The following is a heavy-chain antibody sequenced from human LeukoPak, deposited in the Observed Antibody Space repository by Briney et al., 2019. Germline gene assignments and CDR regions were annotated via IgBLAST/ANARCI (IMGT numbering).Heavy chain of an antibody. J-gene: IGHJ5*02. CDR1: GFAFSDYY. CDR2: ISSSGSTI. V-gene: IGHV3-11*01. CDR3: VRNRGGGYFDP. D-gene: IGHD1-26*01. Sequence: PGGSLRLSCAASGFAFSDYYMSWLRQAPGKGLEWVSYISSSGSTIYYADSVKGRFTISRDNAKNSLYLQMNSLRADDTAVYYCVRNRGGGYFDPWGQGTLVTVSS.